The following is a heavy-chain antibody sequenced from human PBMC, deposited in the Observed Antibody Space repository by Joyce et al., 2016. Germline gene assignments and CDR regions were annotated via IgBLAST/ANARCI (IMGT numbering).Heavy chain of an antibody. Sequence: EVQLLESGGGLTQPGGSLGLSCAASGFIFSNYAMSWVRQAPGKGLEWGSGLRNSGESAFYADTVKGRFTISRDNSKSTLYLQMNSLRAEDSAIYYCGRDYYDSTGYWGSYFDYWGQGILVTVSS. CDR1: GFIFSNYA. V-gene: IGHV3-23*01. J-gene: IGHJ4*02. CDR3: GRDYYDSTGYWGSYFDY. CDR2: LRNSGESA. D-gene: IGHD3-22*01.